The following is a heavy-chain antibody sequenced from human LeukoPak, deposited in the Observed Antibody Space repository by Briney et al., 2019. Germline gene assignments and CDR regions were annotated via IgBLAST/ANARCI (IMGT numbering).Heavy chain of an antibody. V-gene: IGHV4-39*07. CDR3: ARGDYSMDFDY. J-gene: IGHJ4*02. D-gene: IGHD4-11*01. CDR1: GGSISSSGSY. CDR2: IFHSGST. Sequence: SETLSLTCTVSGGSISSSGSYWGWIRQPPGKGLEWIGSIFHSGSTYYNPSLKSRVTISVERPKNQFSLKVSSVTAADTAVYYCARGDYSMDFDYWGQGTLVTVSS.